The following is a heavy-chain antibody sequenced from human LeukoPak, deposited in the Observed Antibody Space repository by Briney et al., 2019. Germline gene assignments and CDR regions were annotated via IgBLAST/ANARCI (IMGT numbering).Heavy chain of an antibody. D-gene: IGHD3-22*01. CDR1: GFTFSAYS. V-gene: IGHV3-48*01. Sequence: GGSLRLSCAASGFTFSAYSMIWVRQAPGKGLEWVSYSSTTGNTIHYADSVKGRFTLSRDNSKNTLFLQMNSLRAEDTAVYYCAREPQGDSSGYDAFDIWGQGTMVTVSS. J-gene: IGHJ3*02. CDR2: SSTTGNTI. CDR3: AREPQGDSSGYDAFDI.